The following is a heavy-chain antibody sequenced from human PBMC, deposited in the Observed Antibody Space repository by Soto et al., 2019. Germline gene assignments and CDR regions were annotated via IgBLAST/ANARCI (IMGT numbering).Heavy chain of an antibody. V-gene: IGHV3-11*01. D-gene: IGHD5-12*01. CDR2: ISRGGSSV. Sequence: GGSLRLSCAASGFTLSDDYMSWIRQAPGKGLEWLSDISRGGSSVYYADSLKGRFTMSRDNAKNSLYLQMNSLRAEDTAVYYCARRGATTRNFDYWGQGTLVTVSS. J-gene: IGHJ4*02. CDR3: ARRGATTRNFDY. CDR1: GFTLSDDY.